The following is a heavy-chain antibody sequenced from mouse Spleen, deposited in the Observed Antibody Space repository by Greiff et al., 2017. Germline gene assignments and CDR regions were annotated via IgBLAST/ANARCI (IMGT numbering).Heavy chain of an antibody. J-gene: IGHJ2*01. Sequence: EVQLQESGGDLVKPGGSLKLSCAASGFTFSSYGMSWVRQTPDKRLEWVATISSGGSYTYYPDSVKGRFTISRDNAKNTLYLQMSSLKSEDTAMYYCARQRDGYYNYWGQGTTLTVSS. D-gene: IGHD2-3*01. CDR1: GFTFSSYG. V-gene: IGHV5-6*01. CDR2: ISSGGSYT. CDR3: ARQRDGYYNY.